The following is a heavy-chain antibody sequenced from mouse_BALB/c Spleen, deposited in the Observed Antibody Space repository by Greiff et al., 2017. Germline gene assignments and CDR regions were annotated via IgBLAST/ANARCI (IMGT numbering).Heavy chain of an antibody. CDR2: IDTSDSYT. V-gene: IGHV1-69*02. D-gene: IGHD1-1*02. J-gene: IGHJ4*01. CDR3: ARAPLWSYYAMDY. Sequence: VKQRPGQGLEWIGAIDTSDSYTSYNQKFKGKATLTVDESSSTAYMQLSSLTSEDSAVYYCARAPLWSYYAMDYWGQGTSVTVSS.